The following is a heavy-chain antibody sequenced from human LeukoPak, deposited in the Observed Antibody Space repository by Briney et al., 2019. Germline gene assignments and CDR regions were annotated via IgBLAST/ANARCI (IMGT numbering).Heavy chain of an antibody. CDR3: AREYGSGTPDFDY. Sequence: GGSLRLSCEASGFTFRSYSMNWVRQAPGKGLEWISYISGSSNSIYYADSVKGRFTISRDNAKNSLFLQMNSLRDEDTAVYYCAREYGSGTPDFDYWGQGTLVSVSS. V-gene: IGHV3-48*02. CDR2: ISGSSNSI. D-gene: IGHD3-10*01. CDR1: GFTFRSYS. J-gene: IGHJ4*02.